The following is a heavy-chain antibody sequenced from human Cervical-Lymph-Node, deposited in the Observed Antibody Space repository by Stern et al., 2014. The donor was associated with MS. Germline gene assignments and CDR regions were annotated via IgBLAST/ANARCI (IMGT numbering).Heavy chain of an antibody. CDR3: GRGGGDNWFDP. CDR2: VIPFVGTS. J-gene: IGHJ5*02. D-gene: IGHD3-16*01. CDR1: GG. V-gene: IGHV1-69*06. Sequence: QVQLVQSGAEVKKPGSSVKISCKSSGGISWVRQAPGQGLEWMGGVIPFVGTSNYAQKFKGRVTITADTSTNTAYLEGGSLKPDDTAVFSWGRGGGDNWFDPWGQGTLVTVSS.